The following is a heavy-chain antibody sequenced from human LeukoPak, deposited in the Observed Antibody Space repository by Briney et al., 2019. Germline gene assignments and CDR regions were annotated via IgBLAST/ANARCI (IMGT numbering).Heavy chain of an antibody. CDR1: GDSVSSNSAA. CDR3: ARSTMFRGAMLAAFDI. J-gene: IGHJ3*02. Sequence: SQTPSLTCAISGDSVSSNSAAWNWIRQSPSRGLEWLGRTYYRSKWFNDYAVSVKSRITINPDTSKNQFSLQLNSVTPEDTAVYYCARSTMFRGAMLAAFDIWGQGTMVTVSS. D-gene: IGHD3-10*01. V-gene: IGHV6-1*01. CDR2: TYYRSKWFN.